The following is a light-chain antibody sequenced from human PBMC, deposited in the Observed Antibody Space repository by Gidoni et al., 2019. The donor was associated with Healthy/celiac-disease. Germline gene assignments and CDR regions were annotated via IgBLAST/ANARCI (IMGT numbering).Light chain of an antibody. Sequence: DIVMTQPPDSLAVYLGERATINCKSSQSVFYSSNNKNYLAWYQQKPGQPPKLLIYWASTRESGVPDRFSGSGSGTDFTLTISSLQAEDVAVYYCQQYYSTPFTFGHGTRLEIK. CDR1: QSVFYSSNNKNY. CDR3: QQYYSTPFT. J-gene: IGKJ5*01. V-gene: IGKV4-1*01. CDR2: WAS.